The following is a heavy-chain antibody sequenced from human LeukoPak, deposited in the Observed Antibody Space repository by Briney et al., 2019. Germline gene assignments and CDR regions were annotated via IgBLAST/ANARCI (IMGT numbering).Heavy chain of an antibody. CDR2: ISAYNGNT. CDR3: AGGGCGGDCYSWFDP. Sequence: ASVKVSCKASGYTFTSYYMHWVRQAPGQGLEWMGWISAYNGNTNYAQKLQGRVTMTTDTSTSTAYMELRSLRSDDTAVYYCAGGGCGGDCYSWFDPWGQGTLVTVSS. V-gene: IGHV1-18*04. J-gene: IGHJ5*02. CDR1: GYTFTSYY. D-gene: IGHD2-21*02.